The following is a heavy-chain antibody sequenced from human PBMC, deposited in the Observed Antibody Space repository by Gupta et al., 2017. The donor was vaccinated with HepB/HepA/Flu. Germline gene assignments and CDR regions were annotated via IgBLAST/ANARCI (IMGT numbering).Heavy chain of an antibody. D-gene: IGHD2-2*01. CDR1: GGSLNGNY. CDR2: IYRDGNT. Sequence: QVQLQQWGAGLLKPSETLSLTCAVYGGSLNGNYWSWIRQTPGKGLEWIGEIYRDGNTNYNPSRKRRVTISVDTSKNQFSLRLSSVTAADTAVYYCARARPLGYCNSTSCWKYFDYWGQGTLVIVSS. CDR3: ARARPLGYCNSTSCWKYFDY. V-gene: IGHV4-34*01. J-gene: IGHJ4*02.